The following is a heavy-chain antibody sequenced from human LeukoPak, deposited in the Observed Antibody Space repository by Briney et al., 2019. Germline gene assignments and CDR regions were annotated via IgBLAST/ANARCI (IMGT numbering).Heavy chain of an antibody. CDR1: GFTFSDYA. Sequence: GGSLRLSCAGSGFTFSDYALHWVRQAPGKGLAYISTISSDGGSTYYANSVKGRFTLSRDNSKNTVYLHMDSLRADDGGVYYCARESSGSPPFDYWGQGTLVTVSS. J-gene: IGHJ4*02. V-gene: IGHV3-64*01. D-gene: IGHD3-10*01. CDR2: ISSDGGST. CDR3: ARESSGSPPFDY.